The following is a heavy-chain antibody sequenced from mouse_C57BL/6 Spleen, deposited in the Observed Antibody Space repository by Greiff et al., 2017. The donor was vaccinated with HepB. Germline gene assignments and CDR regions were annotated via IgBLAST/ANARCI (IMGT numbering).Heavy chain of an antibody. CDR3: AREDAMDY. CDR2: ISYDGSN. CDR1: GYSITSGYY. Sequence: EVQLQESGPGLVKPSQSLSLTCSVTGYSITSGYYWNWIRQFPGNKLEWMGYISYDGSNNYNPSLKNRISITRDTSKTHFFLKLNSVTTEDTATYYGAREDAMDYWGQGTSVTVSS. V-gene: IGHV3-6*01. J-gene: IGHJ4*01.